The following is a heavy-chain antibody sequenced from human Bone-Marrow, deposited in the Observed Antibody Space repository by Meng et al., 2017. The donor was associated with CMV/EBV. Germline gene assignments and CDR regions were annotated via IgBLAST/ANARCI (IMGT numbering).Heavy chain of an antibody. V-gene: IGHV1-18*01. D-gene: IGHD6-6*01. Sequence: ASVKVSCKASGYTFTSYGISWVRQAPGQGLEWMGWISAYNGNTNYAQKLQGRVTMTTDTSTSTAYMELSRLRSDDTAVYYCARQLFKYSSSSHSLGYWGQGTLVTVSS. J-gene: IGHJ4*02. CDR1: GYTFTSYG. CDR2: ISAYNGNT. CDR3: ARQLFKYSSSSHSLGY.